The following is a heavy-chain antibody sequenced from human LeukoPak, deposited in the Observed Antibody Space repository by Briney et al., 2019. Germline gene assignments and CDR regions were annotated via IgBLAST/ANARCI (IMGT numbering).Heavy chain of an antibody. D-gene: IGHD4-11*01. Sequence: GGSLRLSCTGSGFTFSNSWMGWVRQAPGKGLEWVANVQHIGGETYYVDSVKGRFTISRDNAKNSVYLQMNSLGADDTAVYYCATYSILNAREFRYWGQGTLVTVTS. CDR3: ATYSILNAREFRY. J-gene: IGHJ1*01. V-gene: IGHV3-7*01. CDR2: VQHIGGET. CDR1: GFTFSNSW.